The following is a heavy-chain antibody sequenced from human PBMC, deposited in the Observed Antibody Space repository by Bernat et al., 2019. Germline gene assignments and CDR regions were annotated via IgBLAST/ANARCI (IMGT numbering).Heavy chain of an antibody. D-gene: IGHD2-2*01. V-gene: IGHV1-46*01. J-gene: IGHJ2*01. CDR1: GYTFTSYY. Sequence: QVQLVQSGAEVMKPGASVKVSCMASGYTFTSYYMHWVRQAPGQGLEWMGIINPSGGSTSYAQKFQGRVTMTRDTSTSTVYMELSSLRSEDTAVYYCAREPAGGGWYFDLWGRGTLVTVSS. CDR2: INPSGGST. CDR3: AREPAGGGWYFDL.